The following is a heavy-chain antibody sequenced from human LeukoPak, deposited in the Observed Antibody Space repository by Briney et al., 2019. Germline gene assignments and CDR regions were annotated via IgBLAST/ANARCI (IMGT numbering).Heavy chain of an antibody. CDR3: AKRANYGDFDY. Sequence: PGGALRLSCAASGFTFSSYAMNRVRQAPGKGLEWVSVISGSVDSTYYADSVKGRFTISRDNSKNTLYLQMNSLRAEDTAVYYCAKRANYGDFDYWGQGTLVTVSS. J-gene: IGHJ4*02. D-gene: IGHD4-17*01. V-gene: IGHV3-23*01. CDR1: GFTFSSYA. CDR2: ISGSVDST.